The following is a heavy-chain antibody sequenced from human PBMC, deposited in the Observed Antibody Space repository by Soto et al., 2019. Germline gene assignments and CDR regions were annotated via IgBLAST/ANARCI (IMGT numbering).Heavy chain of an antibody. CDR3: ARDYFKSRSWPNYIDC. J-gene: IGHJ4*02. CDR1: GYTFTTYS. CDR2: ISAYSGST. Sequence: QVQLVQSGAEVKKPGASVKVSCKASGYTFTTYSISWVRQAPGQGLEWMGGISAYSGSTKFAQKLQGRVTMTTDTSTTTAYMELRRLTSDDTAVYYCARDYFKSRSWPNYIDCWGQGTLVTVSS. V-gene: IGHV1-18*01. D-gene: IGHD6-13*01.